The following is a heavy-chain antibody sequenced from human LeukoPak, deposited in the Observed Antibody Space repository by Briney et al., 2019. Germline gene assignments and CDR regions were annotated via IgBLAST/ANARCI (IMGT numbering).Heavy chain of an antibody. CDR3: AKPRIDYYNFDY. D-gene: IGHD3-3*01. V-gene: IGHV3-23*01. CDR1: GFILSSYA. J-gene: IGHJ4*02. Sequence: PWGALRLSCAASGFILSSYAMSWVRQAPGKGLEWVSAISDSGGSAFYASSVKGRFTISRDNSKNTLYLQMNSLRAEDTAVYYCAKPRIDYYNFDYWGQGTLVTVSS. CDR2: ISDSGGSA.